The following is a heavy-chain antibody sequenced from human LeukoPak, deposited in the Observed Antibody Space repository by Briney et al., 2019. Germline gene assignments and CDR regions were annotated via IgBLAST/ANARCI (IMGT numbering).Heavy chain of an antibody. CDR1: GYTFTGYY. D-gene: IGHD2-2*01. J-gene: IGHJ5*02. Sequence: GASVKVSCKASGYTFTGYYMHWVRQAPGQGLEWMGWINPNSGGTNYAQKFQGRVTMTRDTSISTAYMELSRLRSDDTAVYYCARVGYCSSTSCYAFDPWGQGTLATVSS. CDR3: ARVGYCSSTSCYAFDP. V-gene: IGHV1-2*02. CDR2: INPNSGGT.